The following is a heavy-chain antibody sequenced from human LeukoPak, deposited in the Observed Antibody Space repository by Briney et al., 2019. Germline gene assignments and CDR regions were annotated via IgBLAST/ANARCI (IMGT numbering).Heavy chain of an antibody. Sequence: GGSLRLSCAASGFTFSSYSMNWVRQAPGKGLEWVSYISSSSSTIYYADSVKGRFTISRDNAKNSLYLQMNSLRAEDTAVYYCARDRVYGSGSHSYEELDYWGQGTLATVSS. J-gene: IGHJ4*02. CDR1: GFTFSSYS. V-gene: IGHV3-48*04. CDR2: ISSSSSTI. D-gene: IGHD3-10*01. CDR3: ARDRVYGSGSHSYEELDY.